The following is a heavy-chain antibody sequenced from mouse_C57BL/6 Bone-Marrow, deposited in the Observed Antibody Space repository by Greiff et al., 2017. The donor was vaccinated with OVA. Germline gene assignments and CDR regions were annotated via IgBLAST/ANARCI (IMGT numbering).Heavy chain of an antibody. D-gene: IGHD1-2*01. CDR3: ARALLRLAGSYFDY. V-gene: IGHV1-81*01. Sequence: QVQLQQSGAELARPGASVKLSCKASGYTFTSYGISWVKQRTGQGLEWIGEIYPRSGNTYYNEKFKGKATLTADKSSSTAYMELRSLTSEDSAVYFCARALLRLAGSYFDYWGQGTTLTVSS. J-gene: IGHJ2*01. CDR2: IYPRSGNT. CDR1: GYTFTSYG.